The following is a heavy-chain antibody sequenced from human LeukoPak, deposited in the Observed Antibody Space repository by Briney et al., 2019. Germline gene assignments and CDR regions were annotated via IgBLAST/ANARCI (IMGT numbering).Heavy chain of an antibody. D-gene: IGHD2-2*01. CDR3: ARDEALGYCSSTSCSDGNWFDP. V-gene: IGHV4-59*12. CDR1: GGSISSYY. Sequence: SETLSLTCTVSGGSISSYYWSWIRQPPGRGLEWTGYIYYSGRTKYSPSLKSRVTISVDTSKNQFSLKLSSVTAADTAVYYCARDEALGYCSSTSCSDGNWFDPWGQGTLATVSS. J-gene: IGHJ5*02. CDR2: IYYSGRT.